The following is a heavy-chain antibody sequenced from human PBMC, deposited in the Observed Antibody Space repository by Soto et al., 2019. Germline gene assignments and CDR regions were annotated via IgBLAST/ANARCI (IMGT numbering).Heavy chain of an antibody. D-gene: IGHD3-3*01. CDR2: IYYSGST. CDR1: GGSISSSSYY. CDR3: ASYNFWIRGLDY. V-gene: IGHV4-39*01. J-gene: IGHJ4*02. Sequence: SETLSLTCTVSGGSISSSSYYWGWIRQPPGKWLEWIGSIYYSGSTYYNPSLKSRVTLSVDTSTNQFSLKLSSVTAADTAVYYCASYNFWIRGLDYWGQGTLVTVSS.